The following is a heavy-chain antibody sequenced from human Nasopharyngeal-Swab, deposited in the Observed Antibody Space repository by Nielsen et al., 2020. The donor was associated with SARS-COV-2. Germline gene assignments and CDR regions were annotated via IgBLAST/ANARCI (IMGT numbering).Heavy chain of an antibody. J-gene: IGHJ4*02. D-gene: IGHD5-18*01. CDR2: IGGSTGNT. V-gene: IGHV3-23*01. CDR1: GFTFSSYT. CDR3: AKRYADTYGYPANFFDY. Sequence: GESLKISCAASGFTFSSYTMNWVRQAPGKGLEWVSTIGGSTGNTYYAASVKGRFTISRDNSKSTLYLQMNSLSAEDTAVYYCAKRYADTYGYPANFFDYWGPETLVTVSS.